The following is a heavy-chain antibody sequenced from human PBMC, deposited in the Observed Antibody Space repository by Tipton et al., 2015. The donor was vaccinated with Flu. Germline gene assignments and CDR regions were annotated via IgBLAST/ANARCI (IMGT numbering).Heavy chain of an antibody. Sequence: TLSLTCAVSGGSISSGGYSWSWIRQPPGKGLEWIGYIYHSGSTYYNPSLKSRVSISVDRSKNQFSLKLNSVTAADTAVYYCARDGRGGAIPFDYWGQGTLVTVSS. CDR1: GGSISSGGYS. CDR3: ARDGRGGAIPFDY. D-gene: IGHD3-16*01. CDR2: IYHSGST. J-gene: IGHJ4*02. V-gene: IGHV4-30-2*01.